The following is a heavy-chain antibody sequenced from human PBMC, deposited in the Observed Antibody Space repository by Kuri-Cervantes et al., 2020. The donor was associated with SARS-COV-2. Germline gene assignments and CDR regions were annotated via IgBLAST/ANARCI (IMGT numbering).Heavy chain of an antibody. D-gene: IGHD3-3*01. CDR3: ARRTRNWFDP. V-gene: IGHV4-59*08. CDR2: IYYNGST. Sequence: GSLRLSCTVSGGSISSDYWSWIRQPPGQGLEWIGYIYYNGSTNYNPSLKSRVTISVDRSKNQFSLKVRSVTAADTAVYFCARRTRNWFDPWGQGTPVTVSS. J-gene: IGHJ5*02. CDR1: GGSISSDY.